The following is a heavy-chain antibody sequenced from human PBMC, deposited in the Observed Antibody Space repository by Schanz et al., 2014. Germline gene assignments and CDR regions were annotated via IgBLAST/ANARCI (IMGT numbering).Heavy chain of an antibody. V-gene: IGHV3-NL1*01. Sequence: QVQLVESGGGVVQPGRSLRLSCAASGFTFSSYGMHWVRQAPGKGLEWVSYISGTTTYTNYADSVKGRFTISRDNSENTLYLQMNSLSADDTAVVYCAKGMGYCSGGTCYDYYYYGLDVWGQGTTXTVSS. D-gene: IGHD2-15*01. J-gene: IGHJ6*02. CDR3: AKGMGYCSGGTCYDYYYYGLDV. CDR2: ISGTTTYT. CDR1: GFTFSSYG.